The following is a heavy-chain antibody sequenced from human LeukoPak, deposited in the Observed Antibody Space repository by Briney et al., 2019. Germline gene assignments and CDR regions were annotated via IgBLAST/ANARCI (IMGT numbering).Heavy chain of an antibody. CDR2: INQDGDEI. D-gene: IGHD1-1*01. V-gene: IGHV3-7*01. CDR1: GFTFRFYW. Sequence: GGSLRLSCAASGFTFRFYWMSWVRQPPGQGLDWVANINQDGDEIHYIDFVKGRFTISRDNAKNSLYLQMNSLTAEDTAVYYCVRDPVTRSTGSPPYWGQGTLLTVSS. CDR3: VRDPVTRSTGSPPY. J-gene: IGHJ4*02.